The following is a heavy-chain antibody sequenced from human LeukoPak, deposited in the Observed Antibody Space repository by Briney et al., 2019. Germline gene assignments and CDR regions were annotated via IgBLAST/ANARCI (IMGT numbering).Heavy chain of an antibody. D-gene: IGHD3-10*01. CDR3: ASITMVRGVTNFDY. J-gene: IGHJ4*02. V-gene: IGHV1-2*02. Sequence: GASVKVSCKASGYIFTSYYMYWVRQAPGQGLEWMGWINPNSGGTNYAQKFQGRVTMTRDTSISTAYMELSRLRSDDTAVYYCASITMVRGVTNFDYWGQGTLVTVSS. CDR1: GYIFTSYY. CDR2: INPNSGGT.